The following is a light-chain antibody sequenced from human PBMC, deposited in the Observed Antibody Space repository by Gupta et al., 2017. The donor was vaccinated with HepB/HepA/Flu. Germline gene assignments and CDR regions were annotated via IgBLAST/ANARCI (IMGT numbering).Light chain of an antibody. V-gene: IGKV3-15*01. J-gene: IGKJ4*01. CDR3: QQDSNWPLT. CDR2: GAS. Sequence: EIVMTQSPATLSVSPGERATLSCRASQSVSNNLAWYQQKPGQAPRLLIYGASTRATGIPARFSGSGSGTDFTLTISSLQSEDFAVYYCQQDSNWPLTFGGGTKVEIK. CDR1: QSVSNN.